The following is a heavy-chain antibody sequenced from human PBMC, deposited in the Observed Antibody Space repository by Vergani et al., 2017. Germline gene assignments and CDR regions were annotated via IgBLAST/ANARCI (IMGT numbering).Heavy chain of an antibody. CDR3: ARGYCSGGSCYVIDY. D-gene: IGHD2-15*01. J-gene: IGHJ4*02. V-gene: IGHV4-61*02. CDR2: IYTRGST. Sequence: QVQLQQWGAGLLKPSQTLSLTCTVSGGSISSGSYYWSWIRQPAGKGLEWIGRIYTRGSTNYNPSLKSRVTISVDTSKNQFSLKLSSVTAADTAVYYCARGYCSGGSCYVIDYWGQGTLVTVSS. CDR1: GGSISSGSYY.